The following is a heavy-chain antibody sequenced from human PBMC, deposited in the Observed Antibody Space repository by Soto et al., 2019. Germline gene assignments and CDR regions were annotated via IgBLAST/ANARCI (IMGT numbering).Heavy chain of an antibody. J-gene: IGHJ4*02. V-gene: IGHV4-34*01. CDR3: ARGHSIFGVVIHPFFDY. D-gene: IGHD3-3*01. CDR1: GGSFSGYY. CDR2: INHSGST. Sequence: PSETLSLTCAVYGGSFSGYYWSWIRQPPGKGLEWIGEINHSGSTNYNPSLKSRVTISVDTSKNQFSLKLSSVTAADTAVYYCARGHSIFGVVIHPFFDYWGQGTLVTVSS.